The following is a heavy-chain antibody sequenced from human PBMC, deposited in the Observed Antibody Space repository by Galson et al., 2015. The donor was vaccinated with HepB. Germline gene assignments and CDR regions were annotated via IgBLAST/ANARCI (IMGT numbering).Heavy chain of an antibody. CDR3: TAHVYESRGHYPDWSFDL. D-gene: IGHD3-22*01. V-gene: IGHV3-15*01. J-gene: IGHJ2*01. CDR2: IKSKSDGGTP. CDR1: GFTFSNAW. Sequence: SLRLSCAASGFTFSNAWMCWVRQAPGEGLEWVGSIKSKSDGGTPDYAAPVTGRFTMSRDDSTNTLYLQMYSLKTEHTAVYNCTAHVYESRGHYPDWSFDLWAVAPWSPSPQ.